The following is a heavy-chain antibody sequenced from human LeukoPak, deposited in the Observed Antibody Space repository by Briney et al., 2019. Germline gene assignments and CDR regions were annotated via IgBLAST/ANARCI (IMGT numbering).Heavy chain of an antibody. D-gene: IGHD4-17*01. CDR2: IYSSGRYT. CDR1: GFTFSDYY. J-gene: IGHJ4*02. V-gene: IGHV3-11*06. CDR3: ARDPDYGDDHCDY. Sequence: PGGSLRLSCAASGFTFSDYYMSWIRQAPGKGLEGVTYIYSSGRYTNHAVPVKGRFTISRDNAENSLSLQMNSRRAEDTAVYYCARDPDYGDDHCDYGGEGTLVRVST.